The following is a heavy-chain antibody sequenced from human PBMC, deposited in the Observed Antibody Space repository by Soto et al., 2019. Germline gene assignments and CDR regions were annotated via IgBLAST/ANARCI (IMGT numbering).Heavy chain of an antibody. CDR2: IIPIFGTA. CDR3: ARTAPMDAGDKYYYDF. D-gene: IGHD3-16*01. J-gene: IGHJ4*02. CDR1: GGTFSSYA. V-gene: IGHV1-69*13. Sequence: SVKVSCKASGGTFSSYAISWVRQAPGQGLEWMGGIIPIFGTANYAQKFQGRVTITADESTSTAYMELSSLTSEDTAIYYCARTAPMDAGDKYYYDFWGQGALVTVSS.